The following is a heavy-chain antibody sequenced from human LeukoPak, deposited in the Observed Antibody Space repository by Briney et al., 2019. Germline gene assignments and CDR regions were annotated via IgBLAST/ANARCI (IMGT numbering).Heavy chain of an antibody. Sequence: PGGSLRLSCAASGFTFSSYSMNWVRQAPGEGLEWVSSISSSSSYIYYADSVKGRFTISRDNAKNSLYLQMNSLRAEDTAVYYCARDLWGILTGYIDYWGQGTLVTVSS. V-gene: IGHV3-21*01. CDR3: ARDLWGILTGYIDY. CDR1: GFTFSSYS. CDR2: ISSSSSYI. D-gene: IGHD3-9*01. J-gene: IGHJ4*02.